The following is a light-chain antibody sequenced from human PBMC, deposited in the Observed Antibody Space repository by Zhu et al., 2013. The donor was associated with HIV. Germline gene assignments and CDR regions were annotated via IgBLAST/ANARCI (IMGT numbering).Light chain of an antibody. CDR2: GVS. Sequence: ETVLTQSPATLSVSPGERATLSCRASQSVAANYLAWYQQRPGQAPRLLVYGVSTRATGIPARFSGSGSGTEFTLTISSLQSEDFALYYCQQYHKWPLTFGGGTKVEIK. CDR3: QQYHKWPLT. V-gene: IGKV3-15*01. CDR1: QSVAAN. J-gene: IGKJ4*01.